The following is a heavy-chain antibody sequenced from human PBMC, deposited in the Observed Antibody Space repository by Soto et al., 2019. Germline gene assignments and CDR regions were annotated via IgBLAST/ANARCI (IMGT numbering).Heavy chain of an antibody. Sequence: SETLSLTCTVSGGSVSSGSYYWSWIRQPPGKGLEWIGYIYYSGSTYYNPSLKSRVTISVDTSKNQFSLKLSSVTAADTAVYYCARQSGSGSYYIYYYYGMDVWGQGTTVTVSS. CDR2: IYYSGST. D-gene: IGHD3-10*01. CDR1: GGSVSSGSYY. V-gene: IGHV4-61*01. CDR3: ARQSGSGSYYIYYYYGMDV. J-gene: IGHJ6*02.